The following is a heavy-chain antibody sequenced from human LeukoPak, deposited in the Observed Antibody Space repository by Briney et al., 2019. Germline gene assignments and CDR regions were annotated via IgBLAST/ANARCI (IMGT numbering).Heavy chain of an antibody. CDR3: ARAPGYYGSGSYYYFDY. Sequence: SETLSLTCTVSGGSINNYYWSWIRQPPGKGLEWIGYIYYSGSTNYNPSLKSRVTISVDTSKNQFSLKLSSVTAADTAVYYCARAPGYYGSGSYYYFDYWGQGTLVTVSS. D-gene: IGHD3-10*01. V-gene: IGHV4-59*01. J-gene: IGHJ4*02. CDR1: GGSINNYY. CDR2: IYYSGST.